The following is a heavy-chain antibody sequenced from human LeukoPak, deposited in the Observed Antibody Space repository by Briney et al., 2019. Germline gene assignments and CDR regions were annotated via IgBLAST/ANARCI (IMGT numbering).Heavy chain of an antibody. J-gene: IGHJ4*02. Sequence: PGGSLRLSCAASGFTFDDYAMHWVRQAPGKGLEWVSLISWDGGSTYFADSVKGRFTISRDNSKSSLYLQMNSLRAEDTALYYCAKDTDYYDSSGYFDYWGQGTLVTVSS. CDR3: AKDTDYYDSSGYFDY. CDR2: ISWDGGST. D-gene: IGHD3-22*01. V-gene: IGHV3-43D*03. CDR1: GFTFDDYA.